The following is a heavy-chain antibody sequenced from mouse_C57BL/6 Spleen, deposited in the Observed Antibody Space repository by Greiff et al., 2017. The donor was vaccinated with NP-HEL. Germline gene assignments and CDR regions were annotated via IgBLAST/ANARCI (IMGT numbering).Heavy chain of an antibody. Sequence: VQLQQPGAELVKPGASVKMSCKASGYTFTSYWITWVKQRPGQGLEWIGDIYPGSGSTNYNEKFKSKATLTVDTSSSTAYMQLSSLTSEDSAVYYCARSPGSSSAWFAYWGQGTLVTVSA. CDR2: IYPGSGST. V-gene: IGHV1-55*01. CDR1: GYTFTSYW. CDR3: ARSPGSSSAWFAY. D-gene: IGHD1-1*01. J-gene: IGHJ3*01.